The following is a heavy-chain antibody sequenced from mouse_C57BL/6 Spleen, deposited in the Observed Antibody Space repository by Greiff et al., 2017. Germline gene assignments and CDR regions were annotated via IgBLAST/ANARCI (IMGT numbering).Heavy chain of an antibody. D-gene: IGHD1-1*01. CDR1: GYTFTSYW. V-gene: IGHV1-52*01. CDR2: IDPSDSET. CDR3: ARSLTTVVATNLDY. J-gene: IGHJ2*01. Sequence: QVQLQQPGAELVRPGSSVKLSCKASGYTFTSYWMHWVKQRPIQGLEWIGNIDPSDSETHYNQKFKDKATLTVDKSSSTAYMQLSSLTSEDSAVYYCARSLTTVVATNLDYWGQGTTLTVSS.